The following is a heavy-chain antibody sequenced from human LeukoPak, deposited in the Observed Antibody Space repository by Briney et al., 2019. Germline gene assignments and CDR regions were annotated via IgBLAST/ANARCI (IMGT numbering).Heavy chain of an antibody. J-gene: IGHJ3*02. Sequence: GALRLSCAAPGFNFSSLWMKWVRQAPGKGLGWGGSVKPDESGKYYVNSVEGRFTVSRDNAKNSLYLQMNSLRAEDTAVYYCARDRLYDFWSGHRDAFDIWGQGTMVTVSS. CDR3: ARDRLYDFWSGHRDAFDI. D-gene: IGHD3-3*01. V-gene: IGHV3-7*01. CDR2: VKPDESGK. CDR1: GFNFSSLW.